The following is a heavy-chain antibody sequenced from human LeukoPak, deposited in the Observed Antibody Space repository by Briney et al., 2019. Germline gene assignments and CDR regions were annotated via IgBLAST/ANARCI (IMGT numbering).Heavy chain of an antibody. Sequence: ASVKVSCKASGYTFTSYSMHWVRQAPGQGLEWMGIINPVGGSTSYAQKFQGRVTMTRDTSTSTVYMELSSLRSEDTAVYYCARDQTPDGMDVWGQGTTVTVSS. V-gene: IGHV1-46*01. CDR2: INPVGGST. CDR3: ARDQTPDGMDV. J-gene: IGHJ6*02. CDR1: GYTFTSYS.